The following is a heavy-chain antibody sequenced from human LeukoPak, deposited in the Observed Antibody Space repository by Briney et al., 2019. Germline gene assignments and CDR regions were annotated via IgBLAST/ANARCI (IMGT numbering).Heavy chain of an antibody. CDR1: GGSISSYY. V-gene: IGHV4-59*08. CDR3: ARQGGGFWYFDL. Sequence: SETLSLTCTVSGGSISSYYWSWIRQPPGKGLEWIGYIYYSGGTNYNPSLKSRVTISVDTSKNQFSLKLSSVTAADTAVYYCARQGGGFWYFDLWGRGTLVTVSS. D-gene: IGHD6-25*01. CDR2: IYYSGGT. J-gene: IGHJ2*01.